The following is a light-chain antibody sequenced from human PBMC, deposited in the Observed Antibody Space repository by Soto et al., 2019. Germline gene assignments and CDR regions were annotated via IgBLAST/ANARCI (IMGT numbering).Light chain of an antibody. CDR3: HQYGRSAIFT. V-gene: IGKV3-20*01. J-gene: IGKJ3*01. CDR2: GAS. CDR1: QSVSSNF. Sequence: EIVMTQSPGTLSLSPGERATLSCRASQSVSSNFLAWYQQRPGQAPRLLMDGASSRAAGMPDRFSGSGSGTDFTLTISRLEPEDFAVYSCHQYGRSAIFTFGPGTTVDIK.